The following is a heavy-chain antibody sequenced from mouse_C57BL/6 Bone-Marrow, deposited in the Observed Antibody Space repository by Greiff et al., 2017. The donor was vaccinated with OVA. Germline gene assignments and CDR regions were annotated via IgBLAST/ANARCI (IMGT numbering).Heavy chain of an antibody. V-gene: IGHV5-15*01. CDR2: ISNLAYSI. D-gene: IGHD1-1*01. CDR3: ARENYYGPFDY. Sequence: EVKVVESGGGLVQPGGSLKLSCAASGFTFSDYGMAWVRQAPRKGPEWVAFISNLAYSIYYADTVTGRFTISRENAKNTLYLEMSSLRSEDTAMYYCARENYYGPFDYWGQGTTLTVSS. J-gene: IGHJ2*01. CDR1: GFTFSDYG.